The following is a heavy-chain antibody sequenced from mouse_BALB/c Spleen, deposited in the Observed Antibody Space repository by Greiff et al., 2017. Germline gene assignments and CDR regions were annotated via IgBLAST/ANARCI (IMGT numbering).Heavy chain of an antibody. CDR2: ISSGGGST. CDR3: ARQLRNYLDY. V-gene: IGHV5-12-1*01. Sequence: EVKLLESGGGLVKPGGSLKLSCAASGFAFSSYDMSWVRQTPEKRLEWVAYISSGGGSTYYPDTVKGRFTISRDNAKNTQYLQISSLKSEDTAMYYCARQLRNYLDYWGQGTTLTVSS. CDR1: GFAFSSYD. J-gene: IGHJ2*01.